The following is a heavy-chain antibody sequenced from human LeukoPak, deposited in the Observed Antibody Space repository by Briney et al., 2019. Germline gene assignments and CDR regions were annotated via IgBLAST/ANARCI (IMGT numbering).Heavy chain of an antibody. J-gene: IGHJ4*02. CDR1: SASISTYY. V-gene: IGHV4-59*08. D-gene: IGHD3-22*01. Sequence: SETLSLTCTVSSASISTYYWSWIRQPPGKGLEWIGYIYHSGTSNYNPSLKSRVTISGDTSKNQFSLGLSSVTAADTAVYYCARASYSYDINGWVPFDYWGQGTLVTVSS. CDR3: ARASYSYDINGWVPFDY. CDR2: IYHSGTS.